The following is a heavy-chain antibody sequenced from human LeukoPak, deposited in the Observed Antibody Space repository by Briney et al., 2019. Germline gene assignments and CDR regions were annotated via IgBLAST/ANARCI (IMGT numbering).Heavy chain of an antibody. V-gene: IGHV3-21*01. D-gene: IGHD3-10*01. CDR3: ARDITLTRGGRSDY. CDR1: GFTFSSYS. J-gene: IGHJ4*02. Sequence: GGSLRLSCAASGFTFSSYSMNWVRQAPGKGLEWVSSISSSSTYIYYADSVKGRFTISRDNAKNSLYLQMNSLRAEDTAVYYCARDITLTRGGRSDYWGQGTLVTVSA. CDR2: ISSSSTYI.